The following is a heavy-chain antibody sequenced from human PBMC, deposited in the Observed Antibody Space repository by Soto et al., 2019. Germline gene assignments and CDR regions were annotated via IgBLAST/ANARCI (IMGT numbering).Heavy chain of an antibody. Sequence: GASVKVSCKASGYTFTSYGISWVRQAPGQGLEWMGWISAYNGNTNCAQKLQGRVTMTTDTSTSTAYMELRSLRSDDTAVYYCARDPIYYYGSGSYYNWGELDYWGQGTLVTVSS. CDR1: GYTFTSYG. D-gene: IGHD3-10*01. V-gene: IGHV1-18*01. CDR3: ARDPIYYYGSGSYYNWGELDY. J-gene: IGHJ4*02. CDR2: ISAYNGNT.